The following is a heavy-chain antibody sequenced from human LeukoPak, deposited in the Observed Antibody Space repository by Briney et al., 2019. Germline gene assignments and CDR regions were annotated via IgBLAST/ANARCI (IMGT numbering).Heavy chain of an antibody. Sequence: GGSLRLSCAASGSTFSSYWMSWVRQAPGKGLEWVANIKQDGSEKYYVDSVKGRFTISRDNAKNSLYLQMNSLRAEDTAVYYCARGRYFGDYWGQGTLVTVSS. CDR2: IKQDGSEK. D-gene: IGHD3-9*01. CDR3: ARGRYFGDY. CDR1: GSTFSSYW. J-gene: IGHJ4*02. V-gene: IGHV3-7*01.